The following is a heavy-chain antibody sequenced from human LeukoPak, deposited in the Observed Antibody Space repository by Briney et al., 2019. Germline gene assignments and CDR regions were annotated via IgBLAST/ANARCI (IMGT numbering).Heavy chain of an antibody. Sequence: ASVKVSCKASGYTFTSYDVNWVRQATGQGLEWMGWMDPNSGNTGLAQKFQGRVTLTRDTSLSTAYMELSNLRSDDTAVYYCARDEVVAAPNYFGMVVWGQGTTVTVSS. J-gene: IGHJ6*02. D-gene: IGHD2-15*01. CDR1: GYTFTSYD. CDR2: MDPNSGNT. V-gene: IGHV1-8*01. CDR3: ARDEVVAAPNYFGMVV.